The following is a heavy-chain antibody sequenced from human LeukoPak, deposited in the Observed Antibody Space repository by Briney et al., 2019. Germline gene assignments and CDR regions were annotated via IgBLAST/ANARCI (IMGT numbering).Heavy chain of an antibody. D-gene: IGHD5-12*01. V-gene: IGHV3-53*04. CDR2: IYSGGST. CDR1: GFTVSSNY. CDR3: ERAGRYSGYFDY. Sequence: GGSLRLSCAASGFTVSSNYMSWVRQAPGKRLDWVSVIYSGGSTYYADSVKGRFTISRNNSKNTLYIQMNSLRAEDTAVYYCERAGRYSGYFDYWGQGTLVTVSS. J-gene: IGHJ4*02.